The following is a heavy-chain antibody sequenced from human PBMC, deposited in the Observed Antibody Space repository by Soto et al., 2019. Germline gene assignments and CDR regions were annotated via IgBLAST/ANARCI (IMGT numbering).Heavy chain of an antibody. D-gene: IGHD6-13*01. CDR3: ARLHSSSWYGFWFDP. Sequence: SETLSLTCTVSGGSISSYYWSWIRQPPGKGLEWIGYIYYSGSTNYNPSLKSRVTISVDTSKNQFSLKLSSVTAADTAVYYCARLHSSSWYGFWFDPWGQGTLVTVSS. J-gene: IGHJ5*02. V-gene: IGHV4-59*01. CDR1: GGSISSYY. CDR2: IYYSGST.